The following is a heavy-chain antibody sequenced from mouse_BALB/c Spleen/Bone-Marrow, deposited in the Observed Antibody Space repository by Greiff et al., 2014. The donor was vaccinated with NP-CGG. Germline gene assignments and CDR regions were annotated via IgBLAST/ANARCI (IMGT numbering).Heavy chain of an antibody. CDR2: IHPNSGNT. CDR1: SYTFTNSW. J-gene: IGHJ2*01. V-gene: IGHV1S130*01. Sequence: VQLQQSGSVLVRPGASVRLSCKASSYTFTNSWIHWAKQRPGQGLEWIGEIHPNSGNTNYNEKFKGKATLTVDTSSSTAYVDLSSLTSEDSSVYYCARHHRYAYYFDYWGQGTTLTVSS. CDR3: ARHHRYAYYFDY. D-gene: IGHD2-14*01.